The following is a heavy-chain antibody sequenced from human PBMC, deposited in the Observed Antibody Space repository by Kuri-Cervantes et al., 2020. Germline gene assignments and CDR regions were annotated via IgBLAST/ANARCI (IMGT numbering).Heavy chain of an antibody. CDR2: ISDSGDRT. V-gene: IGHV3-23*01. CDR3: ARDTVPGSQGYYFDQ. CDR1: GFTFSSNA. Sequence: GGSLRLSCAASGFTFSSNAMTWVRQAPGKGLEWVSSISDSGDRTYYADSMKGRFTISRDNSKNTLYLQMNNLRAEDTALYYCARDTVPGSQGYYFDQWGQGTLVTVSS. D-gene: IGHD2-15*01. J-gene: IGHJ4*02.